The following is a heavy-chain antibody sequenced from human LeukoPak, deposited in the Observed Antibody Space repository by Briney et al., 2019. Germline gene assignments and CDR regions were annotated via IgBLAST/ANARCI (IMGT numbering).Heavy chain of an antibody. V-gene: IGHV3-23*01. Sequence: GGSLRLSCAASGFTFSSYEMNWVRQAPWKGLEWVSGISGSGGSTYYADSVKGRFTISRDNSKNTLYLQMNSLRAEDTAVYYCARALGSSREGNWFDPWGQGTLVTVSS. J-gene: IGHJ5*02. CDR3: ARALGSSREGNWFDP. CDR2: ISGSGGST. D-gene: IGHD1-26*01. CDR1: GFTFSSYE.